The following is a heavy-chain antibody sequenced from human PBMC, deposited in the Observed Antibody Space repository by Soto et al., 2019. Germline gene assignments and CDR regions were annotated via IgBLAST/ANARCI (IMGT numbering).Heavy chain of an antibody. J-gene: IGHJ4*02. Sequence: SLKVSCKASGVTFSSYSISCVRQSPGQGLEWMGGIIPIFGTANYAQKFQGRVTITADESTSTAYMELSSLRSADTAVYYCARESDSGSYYFDYWGRGTLVTVSS. CDR1: GVTFSSYS. V-gene: IGHV1-69*13. CDR3: ARESDSGSYYFDY. CDR2: IIPIFGTA. D-gene: IGHD3-10*01.